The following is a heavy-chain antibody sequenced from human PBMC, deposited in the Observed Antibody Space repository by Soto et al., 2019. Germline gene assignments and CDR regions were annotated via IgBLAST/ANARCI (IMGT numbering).Heavy chain of an antibody. V-gene: IGHV3-48*02. CDR3: ARDYYDSSGYLGLLDY. CDR1: GFTFSSYS. Sequence: GGSLRLSCAASGFTFSSYSMNWVRQAPGKGLEWVSSISSSSSTIYYADSVKGRFTISRDNAKNSLYLQMNSLRDEDTAVYYCARDYYDSSGYLGLLDYWGQGTLFTVSS. D-gene: IGHD3-22*01. CDR2: ISSSSSTI. J-gene: IGHJ4*02.